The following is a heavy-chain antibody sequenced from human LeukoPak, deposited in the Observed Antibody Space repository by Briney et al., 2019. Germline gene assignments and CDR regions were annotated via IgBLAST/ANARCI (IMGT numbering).Heavy chain of an antibody. V-gene: IGHV3-21*01. CDR1: GFTFTDYS. J-gene: IGHJ6*03. D-gene: IGHD6-25*01. CDR3: ARDGGGFYYYCYMDV. Sequence: PGGSLRLSCAASGFTFTDYSMTWVRQAPGKGLEWVSSISTVSTYTFYSDSVKGRFTISRDNARNTLYLQMSSLSPEDTAVYYCARDGGGFYYYCYMDVWGRGTTVTVSS. CDR2: ISTVSTYT.